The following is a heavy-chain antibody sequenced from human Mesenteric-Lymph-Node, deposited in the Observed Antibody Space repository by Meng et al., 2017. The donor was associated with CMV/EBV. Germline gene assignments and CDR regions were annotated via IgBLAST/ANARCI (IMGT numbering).Heavy chain of an antibody. Sequence: SETLSLTCTVSGYSISSGYYWGWIRQPPGKGLEWIGSIYHSGSTYYNPSLKSRVTISVDTSKNQFSLKLSSVTAADTAVYYCASATMVRGVIDHWGQGTLVTVSS. CDR2: IYHSGST. CDR3: ASATMVRGVIDH. J-gene: IGHJ4*02. CDR1: GYSISSGYY. D-gene: IGHD3-10*01. V-gene: IGHV4-38-2*02.